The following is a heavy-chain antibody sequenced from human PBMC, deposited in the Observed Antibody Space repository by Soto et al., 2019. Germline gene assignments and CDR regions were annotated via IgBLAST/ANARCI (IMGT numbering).Heavy chain of an antibody. Sequence: ASVKVSCKASGFTFTSSAVQWVRQARGQRLEWIGWIVVGSGNTNYAQKFQERVTITRDMSTSTAYMELSSLRSEDTAVYYCAAVYAYYYGSGSYPAGKYFDYWGQGTLVTVS. D-gene: IGHD3-10*01. CDR3: AAVYAYYYGSGSYPAGKYFDY. CDR2: IVVGSGNT. CDR1: GFTFTSSA. J-gene: IGHJ4*02. V-gene: IGHV1-58*01.